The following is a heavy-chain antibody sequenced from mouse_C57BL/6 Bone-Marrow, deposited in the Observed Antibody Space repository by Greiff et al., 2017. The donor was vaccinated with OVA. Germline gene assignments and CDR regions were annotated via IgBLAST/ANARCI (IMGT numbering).Heavy chain of an antibody. CDR2: IDPSDSYT. D-gene: IGHD2-4*01. J-gene: IGHJ2*01. V-gene: IGHV1-59*01. CDR1: GYTFTSYW. Sequence: VQLQQPGAELVRPGTSVKLSCKASGYTFTSYWMHWVKQRPGQGLEWIGVIDPSDSYTNYNQKFKGKATLTVDTSSSTAYMQLSSLTSEDSAVYYCAHYDYDEAYYFDYWGQGTTLTVSS. CDR3: AHYDYDEAYYFDY.